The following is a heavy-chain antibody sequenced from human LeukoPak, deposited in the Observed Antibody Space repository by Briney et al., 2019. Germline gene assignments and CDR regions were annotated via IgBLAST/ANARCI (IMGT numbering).Heavy chain of an antibody. CDR1: GFTFSDYY. CDR2: ISSSSSYI. J-gene: IGHJ4*02. Sequence: KPGGSLRLSCAASGFTFSDYYMSWIRQAPGKGLEWVSSISSSSSYIYYADSVKGRFTISRDNAKNSLYLQMNSLRAEDTAVYYCARCYYYESSGYWLFEYWGQGTLVTVSS. V-gene: IGHV3-11*06. CDR3: ARCYYYESSGYWLFEY. D-gene: IGHD3-22*01.